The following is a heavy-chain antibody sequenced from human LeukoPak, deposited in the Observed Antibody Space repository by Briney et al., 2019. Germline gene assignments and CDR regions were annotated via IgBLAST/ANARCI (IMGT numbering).Heavy chain of an antibody. D-gene: IGHD1-26*01. V-gene: IGHV3-23*01. CDR3: ARRSYYDLDYFDY. J-gene: IGHJ4*02. CDR1: GFTFSSYA. CDR2: ITTSGGST. Sequence: PGGSLRLSCAASGFTFSSYAMSWVRQAPGRGLEWVSTITTSGGSTYYADSVKGRFTISRDNSENTLYLQMNSLRAEDTAVYYCARRSYYDLDYFDYWGQGTLVTVSS.